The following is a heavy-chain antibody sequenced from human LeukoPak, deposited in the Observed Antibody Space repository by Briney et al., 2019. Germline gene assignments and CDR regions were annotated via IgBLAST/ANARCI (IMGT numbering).Heavy chain of an antibody. CDR2: IYPGDSDT. V-gene: IGHV5-51*01. D-gene: IGHD5-12*01. CDR1: GYSFTSYW. Sequence: KPGESLKISCKGSGYSFTSYWIGWVRQMPGKGLEWMGIIYPGDSDTRYSPSFQGQVTISADKSISTAYLQWSSLKASDTAMYYCARGGYSGYDLLQPFDYWGQGTLVTVSS. J-gene: IGHJ4*02. CDR3: ARGGYSGYDLLQPFDY.